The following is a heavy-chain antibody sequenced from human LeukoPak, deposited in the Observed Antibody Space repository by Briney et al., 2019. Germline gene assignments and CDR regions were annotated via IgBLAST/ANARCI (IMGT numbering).Heavy chain of an antibody. CDR3: ARGESKRYGGQDYYVMDV. J-gene: IGHJ6*02. CDR2: ISYCWRP. Sequence: PSETLSLTCTVSGGPISSCHWTWIRETPAWGLERIGYISYCWRPNYNPSLKRRVNISVDTYKDHFALELSSVSAADTAVFYDARGESKRYGGQDYYVMDVWGQGTTVTVS. D-gene: IGHD5-12*01. V-gene: IGHV4-59*13. CDR1: GGPISSCH.